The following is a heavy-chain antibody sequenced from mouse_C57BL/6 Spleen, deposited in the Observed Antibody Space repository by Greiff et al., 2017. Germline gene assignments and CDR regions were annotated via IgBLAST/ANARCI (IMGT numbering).Heavy chain of an antibody. CDR2: ISYDGSN. CDR3: ARGEYYDYDVDYAMDY. Sequence: EVKLMESGPGLVKPSQSLSLTCSVTGYSITSGYYWNWIRQFPGNKLEWMGYISYDGSNNYNPSLKNRISITRDTSKNQFFLKLNSVTTEDTATYYCARGEYYDYDVDYAMDYWGQGTSVTVSS. J-gene: IGHJ4*01. CDR1: GYSITSGYY. D-gene: IGHD2-4*01. V-gene: IGHV3-6*01.